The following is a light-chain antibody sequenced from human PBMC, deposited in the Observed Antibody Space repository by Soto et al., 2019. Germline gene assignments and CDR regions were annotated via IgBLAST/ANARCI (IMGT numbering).Light chain of an antibody. V-gene: IGKV3-15*01. CDR3: QQYNNWPRT. CDR2: GAS. CDR1: QRVSRN. Sequence: EIVMTQSPATLSFSPGERATLAWRASQRVSRNLARYQQKPGQPPKLLIYGASTRATGIPARFSASVSGTEFTLTISSLQSEDFAVYYCQQYNNWPRTFGQGTKVEIK. J-gene: IGKJ1*01.